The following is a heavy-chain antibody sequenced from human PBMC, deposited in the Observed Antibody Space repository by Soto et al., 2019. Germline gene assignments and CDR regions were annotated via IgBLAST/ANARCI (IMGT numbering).Heavy chain of an antibody. D-gene: IGHD3-3*01. CDR3: ARDWGYDFWSGYKNWFDP. Sequence: GASVKVSCKASGYTFTSYGISWVRQAPGQGLEWMGWISAYNGNTNYAQKLQGRVTMTTDTSTSTAYMELRSLRSDDTAVYYCARDWGYDFWSGYKNWFDPWGQGTLVTVSS. CDR1: GYTFTSYG. J-gene: IGHJ5*02. V-gene: IGHV1-18*01. CDR2: ISAYNGNT.